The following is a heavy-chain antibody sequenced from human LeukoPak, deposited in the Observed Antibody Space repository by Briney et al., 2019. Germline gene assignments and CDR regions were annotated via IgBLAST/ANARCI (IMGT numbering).Heavy chain of an antibody. J-gene: IGHJ4*02. CDR3: ARDYKYAFDN. V-gene: IGHV3-48*01. CDR2: IGIDSGNA. CDR1: GFTFSDYS. D-gene: IGHD5-24*01. Sequence: GGSLRLSCAASGFTFSDYSMNWVRQAPGKGLEWISYIGIDSGNANYADSVKGRFTISGDKAKNSLYLQMNSLRVEDTAVYYCARDYKYAFDNWGQGTLVTVSS.